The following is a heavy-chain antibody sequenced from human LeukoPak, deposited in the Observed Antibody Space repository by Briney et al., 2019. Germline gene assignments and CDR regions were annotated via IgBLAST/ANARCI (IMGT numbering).Heavy chain of an antibody. CDR2: IAYIGT. CDR3: VKGLHQLDV. CDR1: GFTFIDYA. D-gene: IGHD4-11*01. V-gene: IGHV3-23*01. Sequence: GGSLRLSCAASGFTFIDYAMTWVRQAPGQELDWVSTIAYIGTYYADSVKGRFTVSRDNSKNTLYLQMNNLRAEDSAVYYCVKGLHQLDVWDQGTTVTVSS. J-gene: IGHJ6*02.